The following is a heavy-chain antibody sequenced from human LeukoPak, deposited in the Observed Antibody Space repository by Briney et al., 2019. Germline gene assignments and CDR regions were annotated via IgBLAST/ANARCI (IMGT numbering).Heavy chain of an antibody. J-gene: IGHJ4*02. V-gene: IGHV4-59*01. Sequence: SETLSLTCTVSGGSISIYYWNRLRQPPGKGLEWIGYIYNSGSSTIYNPSLKSRVTISVDTSKNQFSLRLSSVTAADTAVYFCVRDRELTYWGQGTLVTVSS. D-gene: IGHD3-10*01. CDR3: VRDRELTY. CDR1: GGSISIYY. CDR2: IYNSGSST.